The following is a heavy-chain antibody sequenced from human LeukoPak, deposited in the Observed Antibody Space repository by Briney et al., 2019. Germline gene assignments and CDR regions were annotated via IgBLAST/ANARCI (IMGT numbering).Heavy chain of an antibody. J-gene: IGHJ4*02. CDR2: IYSGGST. CDR1: GFTVSSNY. CDR3: ARVISPPKPGWYYFDY. Sequence: HPGGSLRLSCAASGFTVSSNYMSWVRQAPGKGLEWVSVIYSGGSTYYADSVKGRFTISRDNSKNTLYLQMNSLRAEDTAVYYCARVISPPKPGWYYFDYWGQGTLVTVSS. D-gene: IGHD6-19*01. V-gene: IGHV3-53*01.